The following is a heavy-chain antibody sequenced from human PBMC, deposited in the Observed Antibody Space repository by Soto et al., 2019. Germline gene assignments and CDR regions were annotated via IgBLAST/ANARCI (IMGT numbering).Heavy chain of an antibody. CDR2: IKNDGSGA. Sequence: GGSLRLSCLASGFTFSNYWMHWVRQPPGKGLEWVSRIKNDGSGAYYADSVKGRFTISRDNAKNTLYLQMNSLRAEDTAVYYCTRGDGDYHDGNGYLGRHWGQGTLVTVSS. V-gene: IGHV3-74*01. D-gene: IGHD3-22*01. CDR3: TRGDGDYHDGNGYLGRH. J-gene: IGHJ4*02. CDR1: GFTFSNYW.